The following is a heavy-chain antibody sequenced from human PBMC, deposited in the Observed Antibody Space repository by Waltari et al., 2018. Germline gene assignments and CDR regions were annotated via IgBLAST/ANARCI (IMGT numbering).Heavy chain of an antibody. V-gene: IGHV7-4-1*02. Sequence: QVQLVQSGSELKKPGASVKVSCKASGYTFTSYAMNWVRQAPGPGPEWLGWINTNTGNPTYAQGFTGRFVFSLDTSVSTAYLQISSLKAEDTAVYYCARDSVSCSSTSCYTVYYYYGMDVWGQGTTVTVSS. CDR1: GYTFTSYA. J-gene: IGHJ6*02. CDR3: ARDSVSCSSTSCYTVYYYYGMDV. CDR2: INTNTGNP. D-gene: IGHD2-2*02.